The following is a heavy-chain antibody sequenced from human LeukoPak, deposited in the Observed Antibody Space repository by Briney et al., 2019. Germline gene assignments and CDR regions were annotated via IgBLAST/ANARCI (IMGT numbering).Heavy chain of an antibody. Sequence: SETLSLTCAVSGYSISSGYYWGWIRQPPGKGLEWIGSIYHSGSTYYNPSLKSRVTISEDTSKNQFSLKLSSVTAADTAVYYCARVDRNYYYYYMDVWGKGTTVTVSS. J-gene: IGHJ6*03. V-gene: IGHV4-38-2*01. CDR1: GYSISSGYY. CDR3: ARVDRNYYYYYMDV. CDR2: IYHSGST.